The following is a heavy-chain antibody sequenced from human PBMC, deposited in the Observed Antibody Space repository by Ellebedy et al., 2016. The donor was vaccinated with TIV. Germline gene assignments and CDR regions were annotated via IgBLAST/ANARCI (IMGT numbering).Heavy chain of an antibody. CDR3: ARDPYISGWSAIGYFDL. CDR2: KSFDGKNK. V-gene: IGHV3-30*04. D-gene: IGHD6-19*01. CDR1: GFVFSSYT. Sequence: PGGSLRLSCAASGFVFSSYTMRWVLQLLGKGLEWVAVKSFDGKNKHYADPVNGRFTISRDNSQNTLYLHMHSLRDEDTAVYYCARDPYISGWSAIGYFDLWGQGALVTVSS. J-gene: IGHJ4*02.